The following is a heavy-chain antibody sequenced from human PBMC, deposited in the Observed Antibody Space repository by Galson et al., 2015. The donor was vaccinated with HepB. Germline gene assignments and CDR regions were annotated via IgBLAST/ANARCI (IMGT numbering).Heavy chain of an antibody. J-gene: IGHJ5*02. CDR3: ASLHRQQLVGGWYP. Sequence: LRLSCAASGFTFSDYYMSWIRHAPGKGLEWVSYISSSSSYTNYADSVKGRFTISRDNAKNSLYLQMNSLRAEDTAVYYCASLHRQQLVGGWYPWCQGTLVTVSS. CDR1: GFTFSDYY. D-gene: IGHD6-13*01. V-gene: IGHV3-11*06. CDR2: ISSSSSYT.